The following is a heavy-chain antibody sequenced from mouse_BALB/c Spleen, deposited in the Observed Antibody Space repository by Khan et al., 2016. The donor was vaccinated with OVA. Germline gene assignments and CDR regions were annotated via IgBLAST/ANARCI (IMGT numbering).Heavy chain of an antibody. V-gene: IGHV9-3-1*01. Sequence: QIQLVQSGPELKKPGETVKISCKASGYTFTNYGMNWVKQSPGKALKWMGWINTYTGEPTYADDFKGRFAFSLATSASTAYLQINNLKNEDTATYFWARPPVFSYVLDNWGQGTAVTVSS. CDR1: GYTFTNYG. CDR3: ARPPVFSYVLDN. CDR2: INTYTGEP. J-gene: IGHJ4*01.